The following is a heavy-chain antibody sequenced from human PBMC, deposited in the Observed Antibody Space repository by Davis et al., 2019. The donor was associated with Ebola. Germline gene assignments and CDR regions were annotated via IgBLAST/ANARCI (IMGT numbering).Heavy chain of an antibody. Sequence: SETLSLTCAAHGGSFSGYYWSWIRQPPGKGLEWIGEMDHSGNTNYNPSLKSRVTISIDTSKKQISLNLTSVTAADTAVYYCARGQSGSDYSLWQYWGQGTLVTVSS. CDR2: MDHSGNT. D-gene: IGHD3-10*01. CDR1: GGSFSGYY. V-gene: IGHV4-34*01. CDR3: ARGQSGSDYSLWQY. J-gene: IGHJ4*02.